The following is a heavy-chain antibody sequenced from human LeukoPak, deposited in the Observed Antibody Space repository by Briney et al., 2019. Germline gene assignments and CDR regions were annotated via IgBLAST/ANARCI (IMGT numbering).Heavy chain of an antibody. J-gene: IGHJ4*02. V-gene: IGHV3-30*18. D-gene: IGHD1-20*01. CDR2: ISYDGSNK. Sequence: GGSLRLSCAASGFTFSSYGMHWVRQAPGKGLEWVAVISYDGSNKYYADSVIGRFTVSRDDSKNTLYLQMNSLRADDTAIYYCANHRTPDRYHWNYFDYWGQGTLVTVSS. CDR1: GFTFSSYG. CDR3: ANHRTPDRYHWNYFDY.